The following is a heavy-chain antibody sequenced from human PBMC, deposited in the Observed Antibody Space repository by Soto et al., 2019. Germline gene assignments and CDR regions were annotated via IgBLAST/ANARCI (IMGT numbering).Heavy chain of an antibody. CDR1: GFTFSSYG. J-gene: IGHJ6*02. CDR3: AKSPPTSGSYYVGYYYYGMDV. CDR2: ISYDGSNK. V-gene: IGHV3-30*18. D-gene: IGHD1-26*01. Sequence: QVQLVESGGGVVQPGRSLRLSCAASGFTFSSYGMHWVRQAPGKGLEWVAVISYDGSNKYYADSVKGRFTNSRDNSKNTLYLQMNSLRAEDTAVYYCAKSPPTSGSYYVGYYYYGMDVWGQGTTVTVSS.